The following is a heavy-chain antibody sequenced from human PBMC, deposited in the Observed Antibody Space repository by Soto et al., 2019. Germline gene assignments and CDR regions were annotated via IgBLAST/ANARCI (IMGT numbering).Heavy chain of an antibody. CDR2: MNPNSGNT. J-gene: IGHJ6*02. CDR3: SRGQSSGWYYYYGMDV. CDR1: GYTFTSYD. V-gene: IGHV1-8*01. D-gene: IGHD6-19*01. Sequence: ASVKVSCKVSGYTFTSYDINWVRQATGQGLEWMGWMNPNSGNTGYAQKFQGRVTMTRNTSISTAYMELSSLRSEDTAVYYCSRGQSSGWYYYYGMDVWGQGTTVTVSS.